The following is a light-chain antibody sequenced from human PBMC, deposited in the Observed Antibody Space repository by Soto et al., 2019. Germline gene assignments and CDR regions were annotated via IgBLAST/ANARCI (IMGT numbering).Light chain of an antibody. J-gene: IGKJ1*01. CDR2: AAS. CDR1: QGISDY. CDR3: LQHNTYPPT. Sequence: DIQMTQSPSAMSASVGDRVTVTCRASQGISDYLAWFQQKPGQVPKRLIYAASILQPGVPSRFSGSGSGTEFTLTISGLQPEDFATYFCLQHNTYPPTFGQGTKVEIK. V-gene: IGKV1-17*03.